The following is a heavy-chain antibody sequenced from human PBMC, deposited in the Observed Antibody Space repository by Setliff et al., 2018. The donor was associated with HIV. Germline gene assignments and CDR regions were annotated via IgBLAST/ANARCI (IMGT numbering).Heavy chain of an antibody. CDR2: IYHSGNT. D-gene: IGHD6-13*01. V-gene: IGHV4-30-2*01. CDR1: GGFISTGSYS. Sequence: KSSETMSLTCTVSGGFISTGSYSWSWIRQPPGKGLEWIGYIYHSGNTYYNPSLKSRVSLSVDRSKNHFSLRLSSVTAADTAVYYCARGGSRGSWYWDYWGQGTLVTVSS. J-gene: IGHJ4*02. CDR3: ARGGSRGSWYWDY.